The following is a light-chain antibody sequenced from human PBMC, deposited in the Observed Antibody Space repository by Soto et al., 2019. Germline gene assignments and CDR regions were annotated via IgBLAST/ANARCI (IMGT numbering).Light chain of an antibody. CDR2: DAS. V-gene: IGKV3-11*01. Sequence: EIVLTQSPGIVSLSPGERATLSCRASQSVSSYLAWYQQKPGQAPRLLIYDASNRATGIPARFSGSGSGTDFTLTISSLEPEDFAVYYCQQRSNWPWTFGQGTKVDIK. CDR3: QQRSNWPWT. CDR1: QSVSSY. J-gene: IGKJ1*01.